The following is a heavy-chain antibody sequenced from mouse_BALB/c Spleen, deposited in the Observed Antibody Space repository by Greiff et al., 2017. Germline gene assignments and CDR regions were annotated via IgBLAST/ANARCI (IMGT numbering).Heavy chain of an antibody. CDR1: GFTFSDYY. CDR2: ISDGGSYT. Sequence: EVHLVESGGGLVKPGGSLKLSCAASGFTFSDYYMYWVRQTPEKRLEWVATISDGGSYTYYPDSVKGRFTISRDNAKNNLYLQMSSLKSEDTAMYYCARDVGNYEAIDYWGEGTPVSVSS. J-gene: IGHJ4*01. CDR3: ARDVGNYEAIDY. V-gene: IGHV5-4*02. D-gene: IGHD2-1*01.